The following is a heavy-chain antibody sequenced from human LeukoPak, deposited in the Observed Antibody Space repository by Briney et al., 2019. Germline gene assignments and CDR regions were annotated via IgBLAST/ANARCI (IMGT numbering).Heavy chain of an antibody. CDR3: ARDAEGGFDHSIALKG. CDR2: IWSDGSNR. J-gene: IGHJ4*03. Sequence: PGRSLRLSCVASGFIFSHYGKHWVRQAPGKGLEWVGVIWSDGSNRFYAGSVKGRFTISRDNSQNTVFLQMNSLRAEDTAMYYCARDAEGGFDHSIALKGWGHGILVTFS. D-gene: IGHD4-11*01. V-gene: IGHV3-33*01. CDR1: GFIFSHYG.